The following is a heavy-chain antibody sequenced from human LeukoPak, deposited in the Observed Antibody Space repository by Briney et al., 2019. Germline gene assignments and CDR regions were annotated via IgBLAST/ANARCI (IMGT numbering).Heavy chain of an antibody. J-gene: IGHJ4*02. CDR1: GFTFSSYW. D-gene: IGHD4-17*01. CDR2: INSDGSST. CDR3: AVGTVIFNY. V-gene: IGHV3-74*01. Sequence: GGSLRLCCAASGFTFSSYWMHWVRQAQGKGLVWVSRINSDGSSTSYADSVKGRFTISRDNAKNTLHLQMNSLRAEDTAVYYCAVGTVIFNYWGREPWSPSPQ.